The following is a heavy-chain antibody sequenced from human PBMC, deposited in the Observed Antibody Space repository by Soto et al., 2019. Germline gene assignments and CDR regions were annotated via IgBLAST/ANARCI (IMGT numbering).Heavy chain of an antibody. CDR3: AREPVTMIVVAPGY. Sequence: GGSLRLSCAASGFTFSTYGMHWVRQAPGKGLEWGAVIWYDGINKYYADSVKGRFTISRDNSKNTLYLQMNSLRAEDTAVYYCAREPVTMIVVAPGYWGQGTLVTVSS. CDR1: GFTFSTYG. CDR2: IWYDGINK. J-gene: IGHJ4*02. D-gene: IGHD3-22*01. V-gene: IGHV3-33*01.